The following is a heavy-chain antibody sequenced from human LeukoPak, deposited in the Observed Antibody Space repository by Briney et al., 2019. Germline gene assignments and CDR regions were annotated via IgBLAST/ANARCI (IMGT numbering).Heavy chain of an antibody. D-gene: IGHD2-8*01. CDR1: GGSISSYY. V-gene: IGHV4-59*08. CDR3: AGHHPRNAVDF. J-gene: IGHJ4*02. CDR2: ISDIGSI. Sequence: PSETLSLTCTVSGGSISSYYWSWIRQPPGKGLEWIAYISDIGSINYNPSLKSRVTISLDTSKNQSSLKLSSVTAADTAVYYCAGHHPRNAVDFWGQGTLVTVSS.